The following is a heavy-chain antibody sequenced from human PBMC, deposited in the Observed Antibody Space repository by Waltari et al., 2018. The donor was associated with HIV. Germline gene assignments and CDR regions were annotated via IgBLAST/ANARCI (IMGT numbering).Heavy chain of an antibody. CDR3: AREGRGSVGYRI. CDR1: GFTFSSYA. D-gene: IGHD6-13*01. J-gene: IGHJ4*02. Sequence: QVQLVESGGGVVQPGRSLRLSCAASGFTFSSYAMHWVRQAPGKGLEWGAVISYDGSNKYYADSVKGRFTISRDNSKNTLYLQMNSLRAEDTAVYYCAREGRGSVGYRIWGQGTLVTVSS. CDR2: ISYDGSNK. V-gene: IGHV3-30*04.